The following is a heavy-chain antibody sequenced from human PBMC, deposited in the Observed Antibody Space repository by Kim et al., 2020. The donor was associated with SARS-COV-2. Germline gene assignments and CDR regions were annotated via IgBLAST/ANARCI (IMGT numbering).Heavy chain of an antibody. J-gene: IGHJ4*01. Sequence: GGSLRLSCAASGFTFSSYTLHWVRQAPGKGLEWVSSISRSSSYIYYADSVKGRFTISRDNAKNSLYLQMNSLRAEDTAVYYCARSIRWVGELLSPFAYWG. D-gene: IGHD3-10*01. V-gene: IGHV3-21*01. CDR3: ARSIRWVGELLSPFAY. CDR1: GFTFSSYT. CDR2: ISRSSSYI.